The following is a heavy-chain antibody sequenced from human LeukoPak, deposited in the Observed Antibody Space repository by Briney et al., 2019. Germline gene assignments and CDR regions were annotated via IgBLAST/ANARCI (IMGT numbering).Heavy chain of an antibody. Sequence: GGSLRLSCAASGFTVSSNYMSWVRQAPGKGLEWVSVIYSGGNTYYADSVKGRFTISRDNAKNTLHLQMNSLRAEDTALYYCAKAIGARYYIDYWGQGTLVTVSS. CDR3: AKAIGARYYIDY. V-gene: IGHV3-53*01. J-gene: IGHJ4*02. CDR2: IYSGGNT. D-gene: IGHD6-6*01. CDR1: GFTVSSNY.